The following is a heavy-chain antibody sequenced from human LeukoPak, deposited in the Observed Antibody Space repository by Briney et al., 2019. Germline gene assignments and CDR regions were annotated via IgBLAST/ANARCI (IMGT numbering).Heavy chain of an antibody. Sequence: GGSLRLSCAASGFTFSGSALHWVRQASGKGLEWVGRIRSKPNTYATAYAVSVKGRFTISRDDSKNTAYLQMNSLKIEDTAVYYCTSSYGGNPGDYYFDLWGRGTLVSVSS. CDR3: TSSYGGNPGDYYFDL. CDR2: IRSKPNTYAT. V-gene: IGHV3-73*01. D-gene: IGHD4-23*01. J-gene: IGHJ2*01. CDR1: GFTFSGSA.